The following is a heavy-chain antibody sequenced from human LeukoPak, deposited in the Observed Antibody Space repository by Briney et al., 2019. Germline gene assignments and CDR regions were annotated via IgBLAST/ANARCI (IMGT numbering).Heavy chain of an antibody. Sequence: GASVKVSCKASGYSFNDYNMQWLRQAPGQGLEWMGWINPNSGGTNYAQKFQGRVTMTRDTSIRTAYMELSRLRSDDTAVYYCARDGHFDNWGQGTLVTVSS. CDR3: ARDGHFDN. J-gene: IGHJ4*02. CDR1: GYSFNDYN. CDR2: INPNSGGT. V-gene: IGHV1-2*02.